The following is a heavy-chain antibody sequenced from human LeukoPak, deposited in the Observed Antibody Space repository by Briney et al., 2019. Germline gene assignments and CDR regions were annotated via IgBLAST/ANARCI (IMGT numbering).Heavy chain of an antibody. V-gene: IGHV3-7*01. J-gene: IGHJ3*02. CDR3: AKSVYSSSPHDVFDI. D-gene: IGHD6-6*01. CDR1: GFTFSSYW. CDR2: IKQDGSEK. Sequence: PGGSLRLSCAASGFTFSSYWMSWVRQAPGKGLEWVANIKQDGSEKYYVDSVKGRFTISRDNAKNSLYLQMNSLRAEDTAVYYCAKSVYSSSPHDVFDIWGQGTMVTVSS.